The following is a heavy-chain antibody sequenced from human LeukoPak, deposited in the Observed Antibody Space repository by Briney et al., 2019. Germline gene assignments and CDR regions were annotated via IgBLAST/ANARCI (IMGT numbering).Heavy chain of an antibody. CDR2: ISSSGSTI. J-gene: IGHJ3*02. CDR1: GFTFSDYY. D-gene: IGHD3-22*01. CDR3: SREIRMSIWYYDSSGYYYGPPYAFDI. V-gene: IGHV3-11*01. Sequence: GGSLRLSCAASGFTFSDYYMSWIRQAPGKGLEWVSYISSSGSTIYYADSVKGRFTISRDNAKNSLYLQMNSLRAEDTAVYYCSREIRMSIWYYDSSGYYYGPPYAFDIFGFGTMVKVSS.